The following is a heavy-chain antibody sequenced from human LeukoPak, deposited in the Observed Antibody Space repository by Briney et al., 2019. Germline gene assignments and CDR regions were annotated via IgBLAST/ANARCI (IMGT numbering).Heavy chain of an antibody. D-gene: IGHD2-2*03. CDR2: INPSGGST. Sequence: ASVKVSCKASGYTFTSYYMHWVRQAPGQGLEWMGIINPSGGSTSYAQKFQGRVTMTRDTSTSTVYMELRSLRSEDTAVYYCARDRQDGYCSSTSCYGFDYWGQGTLVTVSS. CDR1: GYTFTSYY. J-gene: IGHJ4*02. V-gene: IGHV1-46*01. CDR3: ARDRQDGYCSSTSCYGFDY.